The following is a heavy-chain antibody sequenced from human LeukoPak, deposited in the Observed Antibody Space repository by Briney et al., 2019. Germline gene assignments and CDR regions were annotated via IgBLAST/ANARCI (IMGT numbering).Heavy chain of an antibody. J-gene: IGHJ4*02. CDR1: GFTFSSYA. CDR2: INLDGSEK. CDR3: ARDSPYSDSFAYDY. Sequence: GGSLRLSCAASGFTFSSYAMSWVRQAPGKGLEWVANINLDGSEKYYVDSVKGRFTISRDNAKNSLYLQMRSLRAEDTAIYYCARDSPYSDSFAYDYWGQGTLVTVSS. D-gene: IGHD1-26*01. V-gene: IGHV3-7*01.